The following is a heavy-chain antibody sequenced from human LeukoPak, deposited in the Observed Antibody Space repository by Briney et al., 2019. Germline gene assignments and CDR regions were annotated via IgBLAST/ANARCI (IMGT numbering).Heavy chain of an antibody. V-gene: IGHV3-21*01. CDR1: GFTFSSYS. Sequence: GGSLRLSCAASGFTFSSYSMNWVRQAPGKGLEWVSSISSSSSYIYYADSVKGRFTISRDNAKNSLYLQMNSLRAEDTAVYYCARHYYGSGTTDYFDYWGQGTLVTVSS. D-gene: IGHD3-10*01. J-gene: IGHJ4*02. CDR3: ARHYYGSGTTDYFDY. CDR2: ISSSSSYI.